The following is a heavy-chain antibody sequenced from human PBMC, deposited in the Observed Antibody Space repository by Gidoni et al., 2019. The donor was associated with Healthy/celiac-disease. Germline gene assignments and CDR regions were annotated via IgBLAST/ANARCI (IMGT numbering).Heavy chain of an antibody. CDR3: ARALYSSSWYYFDY. D-gene: IGHD6-13*01. CDR2: ISSSSSYR. V-gene: IGHV3-21*01. Sequence: EVQLVESGGGLVKPGGSLRLSCAASGVTFGSYSMNWVRQAPGEGLEWVSSISSSSSYRYYADSVKGRFTISRDNAKNSLYLQMNSLRAEDTAVYYCARALYSSSWYYFDYWGQGTLVTVSS. J-gene: IGHJ4*02. CDR1: GVTFGSYS.